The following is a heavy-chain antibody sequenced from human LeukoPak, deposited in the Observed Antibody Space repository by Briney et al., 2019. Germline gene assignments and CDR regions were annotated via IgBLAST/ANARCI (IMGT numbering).Heavy chain of an antibody. D-gene: IGHD2-8*02. CDR1: GFTFGSFA. CDR3: AKNRGHCVDGVCHNYYYMDV. CDR2: VSGSAGRT. V-gene: IGHV3-23*01. J-gene: IGHJ6*03. Sequence: GGSLRLSCAASGFTFGSFAMTWVRQAPGKGLEWVSTVSGSAGRTDYADSVKGRFTISRDNLKNTLYLQMNGLRAEDTAVYYCAKNRGHCVDGVCHNYYYMDVWGRGTTVTVSS.